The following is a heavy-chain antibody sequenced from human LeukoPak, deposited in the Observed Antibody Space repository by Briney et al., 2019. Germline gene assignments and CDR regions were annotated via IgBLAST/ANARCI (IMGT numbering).Heavy chain of an antibody. Sequence: EASVKVSCKASGYTFTSYYMHWVRQAPGQGLEWMGIINPSGGSTSYAQKFQGRVTMTRDTSTSTVYMELSSLRSEDTAVYYCARVLRYCSGGNCYSGGLGYMDVWGKGTTVTISS. CDR3: ARVLRYCSGGNCYSGGLGYMDV. J-gene: IGHJ6*03. V-gene: IGHV1-46*01. D-gene: IGHD2-15*01. CDR1: GYTFTSYY. CDR2: INPSGGST.